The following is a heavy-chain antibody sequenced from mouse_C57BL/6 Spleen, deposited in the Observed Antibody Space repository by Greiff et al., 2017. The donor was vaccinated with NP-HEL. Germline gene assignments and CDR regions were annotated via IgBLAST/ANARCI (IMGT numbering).Heavy chain of an antibody. J-gene: IGHJ1*03. CDR2: ISSGSSTI. Sequence: EVHLVESGGGLVKPGGSLKLSCAASGFTFSDYGMHWVRQAPEKGLEWVAYISSGSSTIYYADTVKGRFTISRDNAKNTLFLQMTSLRSEDTAMYYCARNGYYGGYFDVWGTGTTVTVSS. V-gene: IGHV5-17*01. CDR1: GFTFSDYG. CDR3: ARNGYYGGYFDV. D-gene: IGHD2-3*01.